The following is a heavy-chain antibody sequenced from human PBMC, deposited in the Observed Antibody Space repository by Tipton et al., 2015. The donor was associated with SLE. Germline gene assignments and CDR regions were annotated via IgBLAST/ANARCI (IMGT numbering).Heavy chain of an antibody. CDR2: IIPIFGTA. J-gene: IGHJ4*02. Sequence: QSGAEVKKPGSSVKVSCKASGGTFSSYAISWVRQAPGQGLEWMGGIIPIFGTANYAQKFQGRVTITADESTSTAYMELSSLRSEDTAVYYCARDRRRYSSSWYPPGYWGQGTLVTVSS. CDR3: ARDRRRYSSSWYPPGY. CDR1: GGTFSSYA. V-gene: IGHV1-69*01. D-gene: IGHD6-13*01.